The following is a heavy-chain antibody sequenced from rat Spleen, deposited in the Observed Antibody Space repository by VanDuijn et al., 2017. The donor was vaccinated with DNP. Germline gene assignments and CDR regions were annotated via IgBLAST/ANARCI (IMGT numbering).Heavy chain of an antibody. CDR2: ITYDGSRT. Sequence: EVQLVESGGGLVQSGRSLKVSCAASGFTFSDYNMAWVRQAPKKGLEWVATITYDGSRTYFRDSVKGRFTISRDIAKSTLYLQMDSLRSEETATYYCARQKNWGYFDYWGQGVMVTVSS. D-gene: IGHD5-1*01. CDR3: ARQKNWGYFDY. J-gene: IGHJ2*01. CDR1: GFTFSDYN. V-gene: IGHV5S10*01.